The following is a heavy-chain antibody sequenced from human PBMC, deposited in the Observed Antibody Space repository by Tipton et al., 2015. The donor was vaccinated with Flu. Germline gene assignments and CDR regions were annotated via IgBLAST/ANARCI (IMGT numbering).Heavy chain of an antibody. CDR2: ISSGSNYK. CDR1: GFDFTSYT. V-gene: IGHV3-21*01. CDR3: ARAFFWSGYYPFDY. Sequence: SLRLSCVATGFDFTSYTINWVRRAPGKGLEWVSSISSGSNYKHYADSVKGRFTISRDNAKNSLYLQMNSLRAEDTAVYYCARAFFWSGYYPFDYWGQGTPVTVSS. D-gene: IGHD3-3*01. J-gene: IGHJ4*02.